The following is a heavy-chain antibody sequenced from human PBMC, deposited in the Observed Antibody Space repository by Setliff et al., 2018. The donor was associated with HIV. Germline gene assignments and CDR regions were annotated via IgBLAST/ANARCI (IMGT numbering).Heavy chain of an antibody. CDR1: GGTFTRNC. J-gene: IGHJ6*04. CDR2: ILPFFDTA. D-gene: IGHD3-10*01. V-gene: IGHV1-69*13. Sequence: SVKVSCKVSGGTFTRNCISWVRQAPGQGLEWMGGILPFFDTANYAQKFQGRVTITADESTSTVHMELSSLTSEDTAVYYCARGKGVGGVIITGGLDVWGNGTRVTVSS. CDR3: ARGKGVGGVIITGGLDV.